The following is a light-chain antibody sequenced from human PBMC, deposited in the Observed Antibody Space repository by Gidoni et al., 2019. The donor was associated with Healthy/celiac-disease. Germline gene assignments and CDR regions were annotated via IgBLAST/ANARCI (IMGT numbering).Light chain of an antibody. J-gene: IGKJ2*01. CDR3: QQYYSSPYT. Sequence: DIVMTPSPDSLAMSLGERATINCRSSQSVLNSSNNKNYLAWYQQKPGQPPKLLVYWASTRESGVPDRFSGGGSGTDFTLTISSLQAEDVAVYYCQQYYSSPYTFGQGTKLEIK. CDR2: WAS. CDR1: QSVLNSSNNKNY. V-gene: IGKV4-1*01.